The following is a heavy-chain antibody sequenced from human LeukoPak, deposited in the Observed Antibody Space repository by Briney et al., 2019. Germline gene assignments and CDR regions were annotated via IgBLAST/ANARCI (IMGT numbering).Heavy chain of an antibody. CDR3: AREFGEPPEYYFDY. D-gene: IGHD3-10*01. CDR2: IRYDGSNK. Sequence: PGGSVRLSCAASGFPFSSYGMLGLRQAPGKGLAGVAFIRYDGSNKYYADSVKGRFTISRDNAKNSLYLQMNSLRAEDTALYYCAREFGEPPEYYFDYWGQGTLVTVSS. V-gene: IGHV3-30*02. J-gene: IGHJ4*02. CDR1: GFPFSSYG.